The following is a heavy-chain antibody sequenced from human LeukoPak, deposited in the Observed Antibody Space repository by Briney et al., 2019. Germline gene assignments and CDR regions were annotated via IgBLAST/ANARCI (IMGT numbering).Heavy chain of an antibody. CDR1: GYTFTGYY. D-gene: IGHD5-18*01. J-gene: IGHJ3*02. CDR2: INPNSGGT. Sequence: ASVKVSCKASGYTFTGYYMHWVRQAPGQGLEWMGWINPNSGGTNYAQKFQGRVTMTRDTSISTAYMELSSLRSEDTAVYYCARARSVTAIDAFDIWGQGTMVTVSS. V-gene: IGHV1-2*02. CDR3: ARARSVTAIDAFDI.